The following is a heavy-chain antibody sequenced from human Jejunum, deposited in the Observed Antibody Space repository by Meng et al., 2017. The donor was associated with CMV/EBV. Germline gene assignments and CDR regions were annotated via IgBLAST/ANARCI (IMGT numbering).Heavy chain of an antibody. V-gene: IGHV1-69*12. D-gene: IGHD5-24*01. CDR1: GGSVNNYA. Sequence: QVQLMQSGAEVKEPRSSMKVSCKSSGGSVNNYAFNWVRQAPGQGLEWMGGIIAIFKTPNYAQKFQGRLTITADESTGTSYMELTSLTSEDTAVYYCARGFLNGYQPFDYWGQGTLVTVSS. CDR2: IIAIFKTP. CDR3: ARGFLNGYQPFDY. J-gene: IGHJ4*02.